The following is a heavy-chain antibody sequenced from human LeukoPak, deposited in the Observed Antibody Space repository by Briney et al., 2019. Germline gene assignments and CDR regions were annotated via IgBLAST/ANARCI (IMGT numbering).Heavy chain of an antibody. D-gene: IGHD3-3*01. CDR2: IIPFLGIA. J-gene: IGHJ5*02. CDR3: ARDRDGVVTFP. Sequence: ASVKVSCKASGGTFISYTISWVRQAPGQGLEWMGRIIPFLGIANYAQKFQGRVTITADKSTSTAYMELSSLRSEDTAVYYCARDRDGVVTFPWGQGTLVTVSS. CDR1: GGTFISYT. V-gene: IGHV1-69*04.